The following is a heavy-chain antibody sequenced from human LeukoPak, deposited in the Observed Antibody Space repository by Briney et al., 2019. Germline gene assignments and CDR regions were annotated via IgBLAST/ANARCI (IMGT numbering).Heavy chain of an antibody. CDR1: GFTFSSYE. Sequence: GGSLRLSCAASGFTFSSYEMNWVRQAPGKGLEWVSYISSSGSTIYYADSVKGRFTISRDNSKDTLYLQMNILRAEDTAVYYCGVYSSSWHDYWGQGTLVTVSS. CDR2: ISSSGSTI. D-gene: IGHD6-13*01. CDR3: GVYSSSWHDY. V-gene: IGHV3-48*03. J-gene: IGHJ4*02.